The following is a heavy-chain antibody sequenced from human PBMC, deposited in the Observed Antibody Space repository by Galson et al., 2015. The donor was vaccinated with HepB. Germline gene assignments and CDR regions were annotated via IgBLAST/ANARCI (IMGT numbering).Heavy chain of an antibody. D-gene: IGHD5-12*01. CDR1: GGSISSYY. Sequence: LSLTCTVSGGSISSYYWSWIRQPPGKGLEWIGYIYYSGSTNYNPSLKSRVTISVDTSKNQFSLKLSSVTAADTAVYYCASTRGYSGYGYMDAWGQGTTVSVSS. CDR3: ASTRGYSGYGYMDA. J-gene: IGHJ6*03. V-gene: IGHV4-59*01. CDR2: IYYSGST.